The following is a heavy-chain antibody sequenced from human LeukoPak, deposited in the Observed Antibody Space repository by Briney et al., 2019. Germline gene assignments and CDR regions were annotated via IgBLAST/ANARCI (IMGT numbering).Heavy chain of an antibody. CDR3: ARSYTSGWYDVKY. Sequence: GASVKVSCKVSGGTFSNYAISWVRQAPGQGLEWLGGIIPIFGTANYAQKFQGRVAITADESTSTAYMELSSLRSEDTAVYYCARSYTSGWYDVKYWGQGTLVPVSS. V-gene: IGHV1-69*13. CDR2: IIPIFGTA. J-gene: IGHJ4*02. D-gene: IGHD6-19*01. CDR1: GGTFSNYA.